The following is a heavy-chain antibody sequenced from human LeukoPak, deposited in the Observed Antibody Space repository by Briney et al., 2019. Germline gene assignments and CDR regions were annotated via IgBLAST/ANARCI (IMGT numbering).Heavy chain of an antibody. Sequence: GESLRLSCAASGFTFSSYWMSWVRQAPGKGLEWVANIKQDGSEKYYVDSVKGRFTISRDNAKNSLYLQMNSLRAEDTAVYYCARDFTAGGWGNAFDIWGQGTMVTVSS. J-gene: IGHJ3*02. CDR1: GFTFSSYW. D-gene: IGHD6-19*01. CDR3: ARDFTAGGWGNAFDI. CDR2: IKQDGSEK. V-gene: IGHV3-7*01.